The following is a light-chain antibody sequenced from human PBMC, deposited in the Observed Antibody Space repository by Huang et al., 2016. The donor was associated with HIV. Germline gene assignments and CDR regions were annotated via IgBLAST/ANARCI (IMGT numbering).Light chain of an antibody. CDR1: RSILYNSNNKNY. V-gene: IGKV4-1*01. J-gene: IGKJ3*01. CDR3: QQYYTTPGT. CDR2: WAS. Sequence: DIVLTQSPDSLAVSLGEWATINCSSSRSILYNSNNKNYLAWHQQKPGQSPKVLIYWASTRESGFPDRFSGSGSETDFTLTISSLQAEDVAVYFCQQYYTTPGTFGPGTTVHIK.